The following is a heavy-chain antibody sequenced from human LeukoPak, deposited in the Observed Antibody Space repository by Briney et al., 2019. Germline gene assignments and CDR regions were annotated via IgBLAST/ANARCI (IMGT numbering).Heavy chain of an antibody. V-gene: IGHV1-69*05. CDR2: IIPIFGTA. Sequence: SVKVSCKASGGTFSSYAISWVRQAPGQGLEWMGGIIPIFGTANYAQKFQGRVTMTRDTSTSTVYMELRSLRSDDTAVYYCARGSLNAARNMDVWGKGTTVTVSS. D-gene: IGHD6-6*01. J-gene: IGHJ6*03. CDR3: ARGSLNAARNMDV. CDR1: GGTFSSYA.